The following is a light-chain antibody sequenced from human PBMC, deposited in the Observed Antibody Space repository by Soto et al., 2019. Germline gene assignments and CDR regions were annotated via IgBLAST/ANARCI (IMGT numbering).Light chain of an antibody. CDR1: SSDVGGYNF. J-gene: IGLJ1*01. Sequence: QSALTQPPSASGSPEQSVTISCTGTSSDVGGYNFFSWYQHHPGKAPKVLIFDVNKRPSGVPDRFSGSKSGNTASLTVSGLQAEDEADYYCSSHAGSDNPFVFGAGTKGTVL. V-gene: IGLV2-8*01. CDR3: SSHAGSDNPFV. CDR2: DVN.